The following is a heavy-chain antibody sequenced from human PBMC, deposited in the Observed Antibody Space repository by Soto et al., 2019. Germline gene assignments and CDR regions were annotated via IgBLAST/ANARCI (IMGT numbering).Heavy chain of an antibody. CDR3: AREVSGVQAFDY. V-gene: IGHV4-4*01. D-gene: IGHD2-21*01. CDR1: GGSISSNNW. J-gene: IGHJ4*02. CDR2: IFHSGST. Sequence: QLQLQESGPGLVKPSGTLSLTCAVSGGSISSNNWWNWVRQPPGKGLEWIGEIFHSGSTNYNPSLKSRAXMXLXXSKKSLSLKLDSVTAADTAVYCCAREVSGVQAFDYLGQGTLVTVSS.